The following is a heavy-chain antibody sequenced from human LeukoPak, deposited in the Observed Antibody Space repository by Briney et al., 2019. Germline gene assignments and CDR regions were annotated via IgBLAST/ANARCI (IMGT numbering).Heavy chain of an antibody. V-gene: IGHV1-69*04. J-gene: IGHJ4*02. CDR3: ARAAAGAERGDY. CDR1: GGAFSSYA. D-gene: IGHD6-13*01. Sequence: ASVKVSCKASGGAFSSYAISWVRQAPGKGLEWMGRIIPILGIANYAQKFQGRVTITADKSTSTAYMELSSLRSEDTAVYYCARAAAGAERGDYWGQGTLVTVSS. CDR2: IIPILGIA.